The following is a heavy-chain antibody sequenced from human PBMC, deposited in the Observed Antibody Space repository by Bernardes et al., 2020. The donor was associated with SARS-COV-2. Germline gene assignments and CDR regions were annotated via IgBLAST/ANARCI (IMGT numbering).Heavy chain of an antibody. CDR2: ISSNGRST. Sequence: GGSLRLSCSASGFTFSSFAMHWVRQAPGKRLEYVSAISSNGRSTTYADSVKGRFTISRDNSKNTLYLQMSSLTTEDTALYFCVKVAYRFGPLYFDSWGQGTLVTVSS. J-gene: IGHJ4*02. CDR1: GFTFSSFA. V-gene: IGHV3-64D*09. CDR3: VKVAYRFGPLYFDS. D-gene: IGHD5-18*01.